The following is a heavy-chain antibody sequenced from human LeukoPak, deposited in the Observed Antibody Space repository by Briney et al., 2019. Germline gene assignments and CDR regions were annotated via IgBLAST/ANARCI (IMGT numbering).Heavy chain of an antibody. CDR2: IYYSGST. CDR3: ARLTYYYDSSGYPPAFDI. CDR1: GGSISSYY. D-gene: IGHD3-22*01. V-gene: IGHV4-59*08. Sequence: KPSETLSLTCTVSGGSISSYYWSWIRQPPGKGLEWIGYIYYSGSTNCNPSLKSRVTISVDTPKNQFSLKLSSVTAADTAVYYCARLTYYYDSSGYPPAFDIWGQGTMVTVSS. J-gene: IGHJ3*02.